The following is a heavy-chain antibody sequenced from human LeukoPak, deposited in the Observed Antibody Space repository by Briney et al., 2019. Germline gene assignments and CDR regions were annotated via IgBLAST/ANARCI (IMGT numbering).Heavy chain of an antibody. CDR2: IGTAGDT. CDR3: ARVTETYGGNFAFDY. V-gene: IGHV3-13*01. Sequence: GGSLRLSCAASGFTFSSYDMHWVRQATGKGLEWVSAIGTAGDTYYPGSVKGRFTISRDNAKNSLYLQMNSLRAEDTAVYYCARVTETYGGNFAFDYWGQGTLVTVSS. D-gene: IGHD4-23*01. J-gene: IGHJ4*02. CDR1: GFTFSSYD.